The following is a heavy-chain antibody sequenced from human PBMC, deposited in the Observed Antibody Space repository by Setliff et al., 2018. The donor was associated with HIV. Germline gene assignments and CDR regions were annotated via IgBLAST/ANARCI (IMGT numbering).Heavy chain of an antibody. CDR1: GFTFSTYD. D-gene: IGHD2-21*02. V-gene: IGHV3-23*03. J-gene: IGHJ4*02. Sequence: LRLSCAASGFTFSTYDMTWVRQAPGKGLEWVSLINGGGNYIQYADSVKGRFIISRDNSKNMLYLQMNSLRAEDTAVYYCARVRGRDRPSITDYWGQGTLVTVSS. CDR3: ARVRGRDRPSITDY. CDR2: INGGGNYI.